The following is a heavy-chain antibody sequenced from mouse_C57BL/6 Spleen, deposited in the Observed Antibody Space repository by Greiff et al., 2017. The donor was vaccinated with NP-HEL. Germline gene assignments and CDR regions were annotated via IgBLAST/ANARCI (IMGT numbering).Heavy chain of an antibody. Sequence: VHVKQSGAELVRPGASVKLSCTASGFNIKDYYMHWVKQRPEQGLEWIGRIDPEDGDTEYAPKFQGKATMTADTSSNTAYLQLSSLTSEDTAVYYCTTRGYGSTPAWFAYWGQGTLVTVSA. CDR3: TTRGYGSTPAWFAY. J-gene: IGHJ3*01. CDR2: IDPEDGDT. V-gene: IGHV14-1*01. CDR1: GFNIKDYY. D-gene: IGHD1-1*01.